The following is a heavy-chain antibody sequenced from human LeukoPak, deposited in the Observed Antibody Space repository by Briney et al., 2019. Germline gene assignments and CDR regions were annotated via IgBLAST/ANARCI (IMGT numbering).Heavy chain of an antibody. D-gene: IGHD3-10*01. J-gene: IGHJ4*02. V-gene: IGHV3-23*01. Sequence: PGGSLRLSCAASGFTFSIYAMSWVRQAPGRGLEWVSAISSGGGSTYCADSVKGRFTISRDNSKNTLYLQMNSLRAEDTAVYYCAKEPPYGSGSYFDYWGQGTLVTVSS. CDR3: AKEPPYGSGSYFDY. CDR1: GFTFSIYA. CDR2: ISSGGGST.